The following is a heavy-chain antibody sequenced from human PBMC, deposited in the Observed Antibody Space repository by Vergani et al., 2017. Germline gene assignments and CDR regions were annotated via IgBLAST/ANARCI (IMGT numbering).Heavy chain of an antibody. D-gene: IGHD5-18*01. CDR3: ARASQQRGYSYGPLAY. CDR1: GGSISSYY. J-gene: IGHJ4*02. Sequence: QVHLQESGPGLVKPSETLSLTCTVSGGSISSYYWSWIRQPPGKGLEWIGYIYYSGSTYYNPSLKSRVTISVDTSKNQFSLKLSSVTAADAAVYYCARASQQRGYSYGPLAYWGQGTLVTVSS. V-gene: IGHV4-59*08. CDR2: IYYSGST.